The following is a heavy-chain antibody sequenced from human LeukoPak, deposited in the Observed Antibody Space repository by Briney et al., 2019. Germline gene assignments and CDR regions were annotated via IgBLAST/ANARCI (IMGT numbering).Heavy chain of an antibody. D-gene: IGHD3-22*01. CDR2: MNPNSGNT. Sequence: ASVKVSCKASGHTFTSYDINWVRQAAGQGLEWMGWMNPNSGNTAYAQKFQGRVTMTRYTSISTAYMELSSLRSEDTAVYYCVREDYYDSGSFDPWGQGTLVTVSS. CDR1: GHTFTSYD. J-gene: IGHJ5*02. V-gene: IGHV1-8*02. CDR3: VREDYYDSGSFDP.